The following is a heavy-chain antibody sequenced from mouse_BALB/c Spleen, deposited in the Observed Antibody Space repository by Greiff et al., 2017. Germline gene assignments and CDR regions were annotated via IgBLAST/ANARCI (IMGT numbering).Heavy chain of an antibody. Sequence: QVQLQQPGAELVKPGASVKMSCKASGYTFTSYWMHWVKQRPGQGLEWIGTIDPSDSYTSYNQKFKGKATLTVDTSSSTAYMQLSSLTSEDSAVYYCTRGDYDFAYWGQGTLVTVSA. CDR2: IDPSDSYT. CDR1: GYTFTSYW. V-gene: IGHV1S127*01. CDR3: TRGDYDFAY. J-gene: IGHJ3*01. D-gene: IGHD2-4*01.